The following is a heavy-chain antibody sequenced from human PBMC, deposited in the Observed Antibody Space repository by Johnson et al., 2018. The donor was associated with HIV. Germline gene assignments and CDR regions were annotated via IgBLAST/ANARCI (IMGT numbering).Heavy chain of an antibody. CDR1: GFSFGSYA. CDR2: IWYDGTTK. Sequence: QVQLVESGGGVVRPGRSLRLSCVASGFSFGSYAMHWARQAPGQGLEWVAVIWYDGTTKYYGDSVKGRFTISRDNSKNTLYLQMNSLRAEDTAVYYCAKDERAAAGTRGLDAFDIGGQGTMVTVSS. CDR3: AKDERAAAGTRGLDAFDI. D-gene: IGHD6-13*01. J-gene: IGHJ3*02. V-gene: IGHV3-33*06.